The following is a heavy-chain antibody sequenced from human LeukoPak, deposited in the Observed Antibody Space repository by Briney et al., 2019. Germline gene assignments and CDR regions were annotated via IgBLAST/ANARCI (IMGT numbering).Heavy chain of an antibody. CDR2: IYNFATT. CDR3: ARGGEGYNDDAFEV. J-gene: IGHJ3*01. D-gene: IGHD5-24*01. Sequence: KTSETLSLTCSVSGDSIRSHYCAWIRQPPGKGLEWIGHIYNFATTDYNPSFKSRVTISLDTSKKQFSLKMTSVTALDSAVYYCARGGEGYNDDAFEVWGLGTAVTVSS. V-gene: IGHV4-59*11. CDR1: GDSIRSHY.